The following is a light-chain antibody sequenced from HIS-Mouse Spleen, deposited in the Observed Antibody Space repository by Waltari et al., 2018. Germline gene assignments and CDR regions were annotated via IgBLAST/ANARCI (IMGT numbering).Light chain of an antibody. J-gene: IGKJ2*01. CDR3: QQYYSTPYT. CDR2: WAS. CDR1: QSVLYSSNNKNH. V-gene: IGKV4-1*01. Sequence: DIVMTQSPDSLAVSLGERATINCKSSQSVLYSSNNKNHLAWYQQKPGRPPKLLIYWASTRESGVPDPFSGRGSGTDFTLTISSLQAEDVAVYYCQQYYSTPYTFGQGTKLEIK.